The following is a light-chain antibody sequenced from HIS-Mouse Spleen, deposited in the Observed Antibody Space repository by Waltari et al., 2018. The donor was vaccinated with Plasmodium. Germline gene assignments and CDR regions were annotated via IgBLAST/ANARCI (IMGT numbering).Light chain of an antibody. CDR3: QAWDSSAWV. CDR1: TLGDKY. V-gene: IGLV3-1*01. Sequence: SYELTQPPSVSVSPGQTASITCSGDTLGDKYACWYQQKPGKSPVMVIYQDSKRPSGIRERVSGSNSGNTATRNISGTHAMDEADEYCQAWDSSAWVFGGGTKRTVL. CDR2: QDS. J-gene: IGLJ3*02.